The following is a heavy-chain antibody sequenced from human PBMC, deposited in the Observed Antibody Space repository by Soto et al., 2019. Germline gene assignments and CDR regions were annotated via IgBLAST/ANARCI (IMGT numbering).Heavy chain of an antibody. J-gene: IGHJ4*02. CDR2: IYPGDSDT. CDR3: ARRTYYDYVWGSYRSYYFDY. Sequence: ESLKISCKGSGYSFTSYWIGWVRQMPGKGLEWMGIIYPGDSDTRYSPSFQGQVTISADKSISTAYLQWSSLKASDTAMYYCARRTYYDYVWGSYRSYYFDYWGQGTLVTVSS. V-gene: IGHV5-51*01. D-gene: IGHD3-16*02. CDR1: GYSFTSYW.